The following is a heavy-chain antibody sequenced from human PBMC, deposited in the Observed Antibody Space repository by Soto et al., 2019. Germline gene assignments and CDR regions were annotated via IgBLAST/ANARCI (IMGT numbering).Heavy chain of an antibody. Sequence: PSETLSLTCTVSGGSISNYYWSWIRQPPGKGLEWIGYIYHSGSTNYNPSLKSRVTISVDTSKIQFSLKLSSVTAADTAVYYCARHTYYSSQPGELDYWGQVNLVIVSS. V-gene: IGHV4-59*01. CDR3: ARHTYYSSQPGELDY. D-gene: IGHD6-13*01. J-gene: IGHJ4*02. CDR1: GGSISNYY. CDR2: IYHSGST.